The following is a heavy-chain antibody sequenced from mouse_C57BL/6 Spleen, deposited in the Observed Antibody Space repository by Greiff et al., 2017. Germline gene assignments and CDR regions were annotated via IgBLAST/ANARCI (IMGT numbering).Heavy chain of an antibody. CDR1: GFNIKDYY. Sequence: EVKLQQSGAELVKPGASVKLSCTASGFNIKDYYMHWVKQRTEQGLEWIGRIDPEDGETKYAPKFQGKATMTADTSSNTAYLQLSSLTSEDTAVYYCARWVLRVILFDYWGQGTTLTVSS. D-gene: IGHD2-3*01. V-gene: IGHV14-2*01. CDR3: ARWVLRVILFDY. J-gene: IGHJ2*01. CDR2: IDPEDGET.